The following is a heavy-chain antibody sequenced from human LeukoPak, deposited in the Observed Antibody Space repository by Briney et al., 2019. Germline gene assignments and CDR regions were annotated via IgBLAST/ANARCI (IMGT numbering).Heavy chain of an antibody. V-gene: IGHV3-30*04. CDR2: ISYDGSNK. Sequence: GGSLRLSCAASGFTFSSYAMHWVRQAPGKGLEWVAVISYDGSNKYYADSVKGRFTISRDNSKNPLYLQMNSLRAEDTAVYYCAKDMWDVGAFDIWGQGTMVTVAS. J-gene: IGHJ3*02. CDR1: GFTFSSYA. D-gene: IGHD1-26*01. CDR3: AKDMWDVGAFDI.